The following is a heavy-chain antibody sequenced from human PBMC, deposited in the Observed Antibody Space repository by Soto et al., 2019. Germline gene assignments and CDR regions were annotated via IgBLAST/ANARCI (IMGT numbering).Heavy chain of an antibody. CDR1: GFTFSSYA. Sequence: QVQLVESGGGVVQPGRSLRLSCAASGFTFSSYAMHWVRQAPGKGLEWVAVISYDGSNKYYADSVKGRFTISRDNSKNSLYLQRNSLRAEDTAVYYCAKQQLGSLDYYYGMDVWGQGTTVTVSS. CDR2: ISYDGSNK. CDR3: AKQQLGSLDYYYGMDV. V-gene: IGHV3-30-3*01. D-gene: IGHD6-13*01. J-gene: IGHJ6*02.